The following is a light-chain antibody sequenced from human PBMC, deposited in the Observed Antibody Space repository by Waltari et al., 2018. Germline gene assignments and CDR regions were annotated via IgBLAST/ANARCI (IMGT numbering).Light chain of an antibody. CDR1: SGSVSTSNY. CDR2: STN. CDR3: VLYLGSGVWV. J-gene: IGLJ3*02. V-gene: IGLV8-61*01. Sequence: QTVVTQEPSFSVSPGGTVTLTCGLSSGSVSTSNYPSWYQQTPGQAQRTLIYSTNPRSSGAPDRFSGSILGNKAALTITGAQADDESDYYCVLYLGSGVWVFGGGTKLTVL.